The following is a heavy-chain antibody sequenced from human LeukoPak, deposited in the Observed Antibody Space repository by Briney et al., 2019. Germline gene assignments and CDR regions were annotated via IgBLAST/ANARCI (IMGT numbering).Heavy chain of an antibody. CDR2: IIPIFGTA. J-gene: IGHJ6*02. V-gene: IGHV1-69*13. CDR3: ARHPHGMDV. CDR1: GGTFSSYA. Sequence: ASVTVSCTASGGTFSSYAISWVRQAPGQGLEWMGGIIPIFGTANYAQKFQGRVAITADESTSTAYMELSSLRSEDTAVYYCARHPHGMDVWGQGTTVTVSS.